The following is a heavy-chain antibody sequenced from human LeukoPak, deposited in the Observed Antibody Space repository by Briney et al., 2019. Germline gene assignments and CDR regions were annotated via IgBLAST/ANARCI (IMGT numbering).Heavy chain of an antibody. Sequence: GGSLRLSCAASGFTFSSYSMNWVRQAPGKGLGWVSSISSSSSYIYYADSVKGRFTISRDNAKNSLYLRMNSLRAEDTAVYYCARIDYGDSSPLNYWGQGTLVTVSS. CDR3: ARIDYGDSSPLNY. V-gene: IGHV3-21*01. J-gene: IGHJ4*02. CDR1: GFTFSSYS. CDR2: ISSSSSYI. D-gene: IGHD4-17*01.